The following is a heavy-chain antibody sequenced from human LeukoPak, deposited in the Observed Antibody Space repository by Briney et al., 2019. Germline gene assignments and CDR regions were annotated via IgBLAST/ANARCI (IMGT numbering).Heavy chain of an antibody. CDR2: IYSGGAI. V-gene: IGHV3-53*01. Sequence: GGSLRLSCVASGFAVGSNYMSWVRQAPGKGLEWVSLIYSGGAIRYADSVKGRFTISRDNSKNTLYLQMNSLRAEDTAMYYCGRVGGRSVSAKGDAFDIWGQGTMVTVSS. CDR1: GFAVGSNY. CDR3: GRVGGRSVSAKGDAFDI. J-gene: IGHJ3*02. D-gene: IGHD3-10*01.